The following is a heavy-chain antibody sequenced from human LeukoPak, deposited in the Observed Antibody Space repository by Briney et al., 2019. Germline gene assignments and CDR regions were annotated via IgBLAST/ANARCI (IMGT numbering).Heavy chain of an antibody. CDR3: AKRGYSSNWYGGFDP. J-gene: IGHJ5*02. Sequence: GGSLRLSCAASGFTFSSSAMSWVRQAPGKGLAGVSLISGSGGSTYYADSVKGRFTISRDNSKSALYLQMNSLRVEDTAVYYCAKRGYSSNWYGGFDPWGQGALVTVSS. D-gene: IGHD6-13*01. CDR2: ISGSGGST. CDR1: GFTFSSSA. V-gene: IGHV3-23*01.